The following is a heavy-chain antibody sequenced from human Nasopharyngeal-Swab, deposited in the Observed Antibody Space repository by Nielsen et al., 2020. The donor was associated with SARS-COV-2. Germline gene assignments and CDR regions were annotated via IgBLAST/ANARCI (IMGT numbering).Heavy chain of an antibody. V-gene: IGHV5-51*01. D-gene: IGHD1-26*01. CDR1: GYSFTNYW. Sequence: GASLKISCKGSGYSFTNYWIGWVRQMPGKGLEWMGIIYPGDSDTKYSPSFQGQVTISADKSISTAYLQWSSLKASDTAMYYCARRAPGEWELLFDYWGQGTLVTVSS. CDR3: ARRAPGEWELLFDY. CDR2: IYPGDSDT. J-gene: IGHJ4*02.